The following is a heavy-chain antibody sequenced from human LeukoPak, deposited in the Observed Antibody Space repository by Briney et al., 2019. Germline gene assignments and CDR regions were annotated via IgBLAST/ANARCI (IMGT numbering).Heavy chain of an antibody. CDR2: IYTSGST. D-gene: IGHD2-2*01. CDR3: ARLGPYCSSTSCYVDY. V-gene: IGHV4-4*09. CDR1: GGPISSYY. J-gene: IGHJ4*02. Sequence: SETLSLTCTVSGGPISSYYWSWIRQPPGKGLEWIGYIYTSGSTNYNPSLKSRVTISVDTSKNQFSLKLSSVTAADTAVYYCARLGPYCSSTSCYVDYWGQGTLVTVSS.